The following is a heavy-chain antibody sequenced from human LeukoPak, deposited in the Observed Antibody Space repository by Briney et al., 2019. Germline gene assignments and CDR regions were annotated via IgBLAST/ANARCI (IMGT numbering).Heavy chain of an antibody. CDR1: GYSLTRYW. CDR2: IDPSDSYT. D-gene: IGHD6-13*01. V-gene: IGHV5-10-1*01. CDR3: AKIATTGGYFDY. Sequence: GESLKISCKGSGYSLTRYWISWVRQMPGKGLEWMGRIDPSDSYTNYRPSFQGHVTISADKSISTAYLQWSSLKASDTAMYYCAKIATTGGYFDYWGQGTLVTVSS. J-gene: IGHJ4*02.